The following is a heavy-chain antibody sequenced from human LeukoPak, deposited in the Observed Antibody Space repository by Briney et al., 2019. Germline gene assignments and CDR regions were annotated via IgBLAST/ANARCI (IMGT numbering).Heavy chain of an antibody. CDR2: ISSSSSYI. Sequence: GGSLRLSCAASGFTFSSYSMNWVRQAPGKGLEWVSSISSSSSYIYYADSVKGRFTISRDNAKNSLYLQMNSLRAEDTAVYYCARVANSGVYYYYYMDVWGKGTTVTVSS. V-gene: IGHV3-21*01. D-gene: IGHD2/OR15-2a*01. CDR3: ARVANSGVYYYYYMDV. J-gene: IGHJ6*03. CDR1: GFTFSSYS.